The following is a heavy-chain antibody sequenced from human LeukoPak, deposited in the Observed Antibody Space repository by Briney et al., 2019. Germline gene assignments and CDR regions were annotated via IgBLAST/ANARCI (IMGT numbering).Heavy chain of an antibody. Sequence: GGSLRLSCAASGFIFSNYAMSWVRQAPGKGLEWVSSISTSSDYIYYADSVKGRFTISRDNAENSLFLQVNSLRAEDTAVYYCARGCSGGSCYDYWGQGTLVTVSS. CDR3: ARGCSGGSCYDY. J-gene: IGHJ4*02. V-gene: IGHV3-21*01. D-gene: IGHD2-15*01. CDR1: GFIFSNYA. CDR2: ISTSSDYI.